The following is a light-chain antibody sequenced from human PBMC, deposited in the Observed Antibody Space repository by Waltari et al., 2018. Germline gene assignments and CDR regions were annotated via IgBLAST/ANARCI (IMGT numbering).Light chain of an antibody. CDR2: GAS. CDR3: QQYGSSPWT. V-gene: IGKV3-20*01. Sequence: EIVLTQSPGTLSVSPGERATLSCRASQSVSSSYLAWYQQKPGQAPRLLIYGASSRFTGIPDRFSGSGSGTDFTLTISRLEPEDFAVYYCQQYGSSPWTFGQGTKVEIK. CDR1: QSVSSSY. J-gene: IGKJ1*01.